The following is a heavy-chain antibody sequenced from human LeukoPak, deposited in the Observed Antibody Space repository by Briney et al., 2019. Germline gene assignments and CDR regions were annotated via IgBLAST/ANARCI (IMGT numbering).Heavy chain of an antibody. CDR2: IIPIFGTA. CDR3: ARGWDYDSGGRPTAYVY. J-gene: IGHJ4*02. D-gene: IGHD3-22*01. Sequence: SVNVSFKASGGTFINYAINWVRQAPGQGLEWMGGIIPIFGTANYALKFQGRVTITADKSTSTVYMELNSLKSEDTAVYHCARGWDYDSGGRPTAYVYWGQGTLVTVSS. V-gene: IGHV1-69*06. CDR1: GGTFINYA.